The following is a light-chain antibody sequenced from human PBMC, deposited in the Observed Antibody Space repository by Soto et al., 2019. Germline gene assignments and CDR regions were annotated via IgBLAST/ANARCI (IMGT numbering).Light chain of an antibody. CDR2: HAS. V-gene: IGKV1-27*01. Sequence: DIQMTQFPSSLSASVGDRVTITCRASQGIDNYVAWYQQRPGKVPKLLIYHASTLQPGVPSRFSGSGSGTDCTLTISSLQPEDVATYYCQNYYKAAFTFGPGTRVDI. CDR1: QGIDNY. J-gene: IGKJ3*01. CDR3: QNYYKAAFT.